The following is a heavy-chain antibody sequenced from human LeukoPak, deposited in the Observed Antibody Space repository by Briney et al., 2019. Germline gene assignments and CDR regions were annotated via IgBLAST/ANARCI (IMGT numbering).Heavy chain of an antibody. V-gene: IGHV3-30*18. D-gene: IGHD2-2*01. CDR3: AKERGDIVVVPAAMPGY. Sequence: GGSLRPSCAASGFTFSSYGMHWVRQAPGKGLEWVAVISYDGSNKYYADSVKGRFTISRDNSKNTLYLQMNSLRAEDTAVYYCAKERGDIVVVPAAMPGYWGQGTLVTVSS. CDR1: GFTFSSYG. CDR2: ISYDGSNK. J-gene: IGHJ4*02.